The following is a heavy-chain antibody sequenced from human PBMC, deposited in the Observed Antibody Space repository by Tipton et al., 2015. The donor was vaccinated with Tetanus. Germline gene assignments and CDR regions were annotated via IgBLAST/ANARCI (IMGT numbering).Heavy chain of an antibody. CDR3: ARRGAPGANWFDT. Sequence: TLSLTCAVSGGSFSGYYWSWIRQPPGKGLEWIGYVYYTGSTNHNPSLKSRVTISMDRSKNQISLQLTSVTAADTAVYYCARRGAPGANWFDTWGQGTLVTVSS. CDR2: VYYTGST. D-gene: IGHD2-2*01. V-gene: IGHV4-59*01. J-gene: IGHJ5*02. CDR1: GGSFSGYY.